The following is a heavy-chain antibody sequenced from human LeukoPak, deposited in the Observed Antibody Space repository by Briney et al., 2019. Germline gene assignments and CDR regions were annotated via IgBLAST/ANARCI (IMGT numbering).Heavy chain of an antibody. Sequence: KSSETLSLTCIVSADSISRYYWSWIRQPPGKGLEWVGNIYYSGSTKYNPSLKSRVTISLDTSKNQVSLKLTSVTAADTAVYYCVREVAYYGSGTYYAGWFDLWGQGTLVTVSS. CDR1: ADSISRYY. CDR2: IYYSGST. J-gene: IGHJ5*02. V-gene: IGHV4-59*01. D-gene: IGHD3-10*01. CDR3: VREVAYYGSGTYYAGWFDL.